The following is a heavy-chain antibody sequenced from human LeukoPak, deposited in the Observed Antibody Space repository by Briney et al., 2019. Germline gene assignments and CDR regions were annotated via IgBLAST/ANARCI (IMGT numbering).Heavy chain of an antibody. CDR2: ISGSGGST. CDR1: GFTFSSYA. Sequence: GGSLRLSCAASGFTFSSYAMSWVRQAPGKGLEWVSAISGSGGSTYYADSVKGRFTISRDNAKNSLYLQMNSLRAEDTAVYYCARMRCSGGSCYPIDYWGQGTLVTVSS. CDR3: ARMRCSGGSCYPIDY. V-gene: IGHV3-23*01. D-gene: IGHD2-15*01. J-gene: IGHJ4*02.